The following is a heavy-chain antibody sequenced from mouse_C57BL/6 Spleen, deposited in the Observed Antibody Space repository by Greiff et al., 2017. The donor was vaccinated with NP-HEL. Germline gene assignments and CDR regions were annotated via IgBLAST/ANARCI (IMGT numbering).Heavy chain of an antibody. CDR2: ISYDGSN. D-gene: IGHD1-1*01. V-gene: IGHV3-6*01. CDR3: ARITTVWYFDV. Sequence: EVKLVESGPGLVKPSQSLSLTCSVTGYSITSGYYWNWIRQFPGKKLEWMGYISYDGSNNYNPSLKNRISITRDTSKNQFFLKLNSVTTEDTATYYCARITTVWYFDVWGTGTTVTVSS. CDR1: GYSITSGYY. J-gene: IGHJ1*03.